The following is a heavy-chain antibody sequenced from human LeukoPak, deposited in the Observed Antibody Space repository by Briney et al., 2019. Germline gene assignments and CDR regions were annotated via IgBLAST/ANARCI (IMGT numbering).Heavy chain of an antibody. CDR2: INPNSGGT. D-gene: IGHD6-19*01. CDR1: GYTFTGYY. J-gene: IGHJ4*02. Sequence: ASVKVSCKASGYTFTGYYMHWVRQAPGQGLEWMGWINPNSGGTNYAQKFQGWVTMTRDTSISTAYMELSRLRAEDTALYYCAKDKWEWLGPIDYWGQGTLVTVSS. V-gene: IGHV1-2*04. CDR3: AKDKWEWLGPIDY.